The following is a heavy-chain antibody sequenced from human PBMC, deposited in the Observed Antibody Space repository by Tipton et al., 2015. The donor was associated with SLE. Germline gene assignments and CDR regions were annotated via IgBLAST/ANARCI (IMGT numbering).Heavy chain of an antibody. D-gene: IGHD1-26*01. CDR1: GFTVSSNY. CDR2: IYSGGST. CDR3: ATLIVGAWEYLDY. Sequence: SLRLSCAASGFTVSSNYMSWVRQAPGKGLEWVSVIYSGGSTYYADSVKGRFTISRDNSKNTLYLQMNSLRAEDTAVYYCATLIVGAWEYLDYWGQGTLVTVSS. V-gene: IGHV3-66*02. J-gene: IGHJ4*02.